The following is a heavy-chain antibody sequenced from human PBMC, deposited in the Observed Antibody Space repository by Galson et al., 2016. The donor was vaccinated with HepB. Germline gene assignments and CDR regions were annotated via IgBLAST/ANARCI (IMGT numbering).Heavy chain of an antibody. Sequence: SVKVSCKASGHTFTREYMHWVRQAPGQGLEWMGMINPSGGGPTYAQKFQGRVAMTRETSTSTIYMDLSSLRSEDTALYYCARDLGWGMDDWGQGTSVTVSS. CDR3: ARDLGWGMDD. J-gene: IGHJ6*02. V-gene: IGHV1-46*01. D-gene: IGHD1-26*01. CDR2: INPSGGGP. CDR1: GHTFTREY.